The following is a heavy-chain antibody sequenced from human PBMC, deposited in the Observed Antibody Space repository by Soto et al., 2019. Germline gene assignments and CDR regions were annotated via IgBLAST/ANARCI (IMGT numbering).Heavy chain of an antibody. J-gene: IGHJ6*02. CDR3: ARKWELRCMDD. CDR2: INYNGTS. CDR1: GASIGTNFFY. Sequence: LSLTCSVSGASIGTNFFYWTWIRHHPGKGLEWIGHINYNGTSSYNPSLKSRVSLSIDTSERQFSLRLTSVTAADTAVYYCARKWELRCMDDWGQGTTVTVSS. D-gene: IGHD1-26*01. V-gene: IGHV4-31*03.